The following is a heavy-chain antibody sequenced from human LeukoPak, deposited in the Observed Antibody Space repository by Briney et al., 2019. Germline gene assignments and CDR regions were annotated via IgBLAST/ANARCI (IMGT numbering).Heavy chain of an antibody. Sequence: SETLSLTCTVSGVSINTYYWSWIRQPPGKGLEWIGYIYYSGSTNYTPSLKSRVTISVDTSKNQFSLKLSSVTAADTAVYYCARWGSSWYGYYYYYGMDVWGQGTTVTVSS. V-gene: IGHV4-59*01. D-gene: IGHD6-13*01. J-gene: IGHJ6*02. CDR3: ARWGSSWYGYYYYYGMDV. CDR1: GVSINTYY. CDR2: IYYSGST.